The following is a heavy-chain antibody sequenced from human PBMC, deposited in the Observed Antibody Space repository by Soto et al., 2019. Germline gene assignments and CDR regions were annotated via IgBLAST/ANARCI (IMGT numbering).Heavy chain of an antibody. CDR1: GFTFDDYA. V-gene: IGHV3-9*01. CDR3: VKDSYADFHRVLSTAEYFFDY. J-gene: IGHJ4*01. CDR2: ITGNSGKI. Sequence: PGGSLRLSCTASGFTFDDYAMHWVRQGPGRGLEGVSGITGNSGKIAYADSVKCRFTIARDYDNNSLYLQMNSLRPEDTALYYCVKDSYADFHRVLSTAEYFFDYWSHGNPVPAAS. D-gene: IGHD2-15*01.